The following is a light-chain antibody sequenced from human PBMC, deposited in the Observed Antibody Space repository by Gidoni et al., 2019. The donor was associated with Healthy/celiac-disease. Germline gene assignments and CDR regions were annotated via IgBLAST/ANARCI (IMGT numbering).Light chain of an antibody. CDR2: QDS. CDR1: KLGDKY. V-gene: IGLV3-1*01. J-gene: IGLJ1*01. CDR3: QAWDSSTASYV. Sequence: SYELTQPPSVSVSPGQTASITCSGDKLGDKYACWYQQKPGQSPVLVIYQDSKRPPGIPERFSGSNSGNTATLTISGTQAMDEADYYCQAWDSSTASYVFGTGTKVTVX.